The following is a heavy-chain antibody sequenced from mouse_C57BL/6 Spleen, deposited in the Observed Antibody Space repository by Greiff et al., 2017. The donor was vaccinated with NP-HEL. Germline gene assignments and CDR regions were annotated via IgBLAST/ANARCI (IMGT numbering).Heavy chain of an antibody. J-gene: IGHJ4*01. Sequence: VQLKESGPGLVAPSQSLSITCTVSGFSLTSYGVHWVRQPPGKGLEWLVVIWSDGSTTYNSALKSRLCISKDNSKSQVFLKMNSLQTDDTAMYYCARHDPKYYERAMDYWGQGTSVTVSS. V-gene: IGHV2-6-1*01. CDR3: ARHDPKYYERAMDY. CDR2: IWSDGST. CDR1: GFSLTSYG. D-gene: IGHD1-1*01.